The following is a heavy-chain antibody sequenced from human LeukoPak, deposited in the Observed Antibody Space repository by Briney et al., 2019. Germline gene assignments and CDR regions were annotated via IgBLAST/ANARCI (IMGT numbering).Heavy chain of an antibody. CDR2: INSDGSST. J-gene: IGHJ4*02. V-gene: IGHV3-74*01. D-gene: IGHD1-26*01. CDR3: AKDVGKWESLHFFDY. Sequence: GGSLRLSCAASGFTFSSYWMHWVRQAPGKGLVWVSRINSDGSSTNYADSVTGRFTISRDNSRNTLYLQMNSLRGDDTAVYYCAKDVGKWESLHFFDYWGQGTLVTVSS. CDR1: GFTFSSYW.